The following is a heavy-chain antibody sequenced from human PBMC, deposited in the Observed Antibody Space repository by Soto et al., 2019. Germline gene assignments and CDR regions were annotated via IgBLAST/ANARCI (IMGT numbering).Heavy chain of an antibody. V-gene: IGHV1-24*01. J-gene: IGHJ6*02. CDR2: FDPEDGET. D-gene: IGHD3-3*01. CDR3: ATDLFYDFANVGLFGMDV. Sequence: ASVKVSCKVSGYTLTELSMHWVRQAPGKGLEWMGGFDPEDGETIYAQKFQGRVTMTEDTSTDTAYMELSSLRSEDTAVYYCATDLFYDFANVGLFGMDVWGQGTTVTVSS. CDR1: GYTLTELS.